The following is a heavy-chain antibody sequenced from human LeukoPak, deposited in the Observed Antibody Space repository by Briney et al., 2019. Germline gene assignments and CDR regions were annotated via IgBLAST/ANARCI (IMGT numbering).Heavy chain of an antibody. D-gene: IGHD2-15*01. CDR1: GGSISSSSYY. J-gene: IGHJ3*02. Sequence: SETLSLTCTVSGGSISSSSYYWGWIRQPPGKGLEWIGSIYYSGSTYYNPSLKSRVTISVDTSKNQFSLKLSSVTAADTAVYYCARDGYCSGGSCYWLGAFDIWGQGTMVTVSS. CDR3: ARDGYCSGGSCYWLGAFDI. V-gene: IGHV4-39*07. CDR2: IYYSGST.